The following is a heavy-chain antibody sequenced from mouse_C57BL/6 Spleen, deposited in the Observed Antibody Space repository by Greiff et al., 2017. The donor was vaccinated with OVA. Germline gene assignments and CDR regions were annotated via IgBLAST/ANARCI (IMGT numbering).Heavy chain of an antibody. CDR3: ARDGYDGRGLYAMDY. Sequence: QVQLQQPGAELVKPGASVKLSCKASGYTFTSYWMHWVKQRPGQGLEWIGMIHPNSGSTNYNEKFKSKATLTVDKSSSTAYMQLSSLTSEDSAVYYCARDGYDGRGLYAMDYWGQGTSVTVSS. D-gene: IGHD2-2*01. CDR2: IHPNSGST. J-gene: IGHJ4*01. CDR1: GYTFTSYW. V-gene: IGHV1-64*01.